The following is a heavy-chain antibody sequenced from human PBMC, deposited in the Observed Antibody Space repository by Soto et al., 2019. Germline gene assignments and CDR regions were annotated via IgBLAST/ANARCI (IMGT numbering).Heavy chain of an antibody. Sequence: GGSLRLSCAASGFTFSSYGMHWVRQAPGKGLEWVAVIWYDGSNKYYADSVKGRFTISRDNSKNTLYLQMNSLRAEDTAVYYCARVVWFGESDAFDIWGQGTMVTVSS. CDR2: IWYDGSNK. V-gene: IGHV3-33*01. D-gene: IGHD3-10*01. CDR3: ARVVWFGESDAFDI. CDR1: GFTFSSYG. J-gene: IGHJ3*02.